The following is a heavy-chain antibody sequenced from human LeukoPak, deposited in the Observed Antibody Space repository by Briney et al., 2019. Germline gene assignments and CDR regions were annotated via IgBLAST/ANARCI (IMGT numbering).Heavy chain of an antibody. CDR3: AKDFYYGSGSYIDY. CDR1: GFTFSSYW. Sequence: PGGSLRLSCAASGFTFSSYWMSWVRQAPGKGLEWVANIKKDGSEKYYADSVKGRFTISRDNSKNSLYLQMNSLRTEDTALYYCAKDFYYGSGSYIDYWGQGTLVTVSS. V-gene: IGHV3-7*03. CDR2: IKKDGSEK. J-gene: IGHJ4*02. D-gene: IGHD3-10*01.